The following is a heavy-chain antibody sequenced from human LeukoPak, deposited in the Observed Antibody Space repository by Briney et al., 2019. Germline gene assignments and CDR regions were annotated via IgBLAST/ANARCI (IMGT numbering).Heavy chain of an antibody. CDR1: GFTFSNYP. CDR3: ARGTLWFGESFYAFDI. J-gene: IGHJ3*02. Sequence: RSGGSLRLSCAGSGFTFSNYPLTWVRQAPGKGLEWVSGINWNGGSTGYADSVKGRFTISRDNAKNSLYLQMNSLRAEDTALYYCARGTLWFGESFYAFDIWGQGTMVTVSS. CDR2: INWNGGST. V-gene: IGHV3-20*04. D-gene: IGHD3-10*01.